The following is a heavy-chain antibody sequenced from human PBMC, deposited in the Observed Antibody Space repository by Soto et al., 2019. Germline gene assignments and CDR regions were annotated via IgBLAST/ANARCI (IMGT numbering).Heavy chain of an antibody. CDR1: GGSISSSSYY. D-gene: IGHD5-18*01. J-gene: IGHJ3*02. Sequence: SETLSLTCTVSGGSISSSSYYWGWIRQPPGKGLEWIGSIYYSGSTYYNPSLKSRVTISVDTSKNQFSLKLSSVTAADTAVYYCARTVDTAMVVAFDIWGQGTMVTVSS. V-gene: IGHV4-39*07. CDR2: IYYSGST. CDR3: ARTVDTAMVVAFDI.